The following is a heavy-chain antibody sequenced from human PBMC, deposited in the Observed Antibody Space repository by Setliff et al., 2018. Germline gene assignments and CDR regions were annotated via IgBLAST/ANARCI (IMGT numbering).Heavy chain of an antibody. D-gene: IGHD3-16*01. V-gene: IGHV3-7*01. J-gene: IGHJ4*02. CDR3: ASTFGLHY. Sequence: PGGSLRLSCAASGFTFNTAWMSWARQAPGKGLEWVANIKEDGSQKNYVDSVKGRFTISRDNAKNSLYLQMDSLRAEDTAMYYCASTFGLHYWGQGTLVTVSS. CDR2: IKEDGSQK. CDR1: GFTFNTAW.